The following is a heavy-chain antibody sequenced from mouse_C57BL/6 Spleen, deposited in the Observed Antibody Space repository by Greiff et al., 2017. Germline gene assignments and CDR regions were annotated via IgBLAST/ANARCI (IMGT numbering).Heavy chain of an antibody. D-gene: IGHD3-3*01. CDR3: ARSRTANCFFDY. J-gene: IGHJ2*01. CDR2: INPGSGGT. V-gene: IGHV1-54*01. Sequence: QVQLQQSGAELVRPETSVKVSCKASGYAFTNYLIEWVKQRPGQGLEWIGVINPGSGGTNYNEKFKGKATLTADKSSSTAYMQLSSLTSEDSAVYFCARSRTANCFFDYWGQGTTLTVSS. CDR1: GYAFTNYL.